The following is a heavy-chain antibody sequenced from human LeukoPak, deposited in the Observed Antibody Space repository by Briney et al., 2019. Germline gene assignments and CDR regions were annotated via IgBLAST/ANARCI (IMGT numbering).Heavy chain of an antibody. Sequence: GGSLRLSCAASGFTLSSFGMHSVRQAPGKGLERVAFIRYGGTNEYYADSVKGRFTISRDNSKNTLSLLMNGLRVEDTAVYDCARDQHYDVLTAFGLDVWGQGTTVTVSS. J-gene: IGHJ6*02. D-gene: IGHD3-9*01. CDR1: GFTLSSFG. V-gene: IGHV3-30*02. CDR2: IRYGGTNE. CDR3: ARDQHYDVLTAFGLDV.